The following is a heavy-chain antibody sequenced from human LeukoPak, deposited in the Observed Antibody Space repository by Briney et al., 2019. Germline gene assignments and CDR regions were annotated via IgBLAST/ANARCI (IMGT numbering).Heavy chain of an antibody. CDR3: STDPRLLIY. Sequence: PGGSLRLSCAASGFTFSNYAMRWVRQAPGKGLEWVSGISGSGDSTYYADSVKGRFTISRDNSKNTLYLQMNSLRPDDTALYYCSTDPRLLIYWGHGTLVTVSS. D-gene: IGHD2-8*01. V-gene: IGHV3-23*01. CDR2: ISGSGDST. J-gene: IGHJ4*01. CDR1: GFTFSNYA.